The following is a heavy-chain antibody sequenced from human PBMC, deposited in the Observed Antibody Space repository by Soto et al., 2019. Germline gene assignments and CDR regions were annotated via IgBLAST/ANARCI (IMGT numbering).Heavy chain of an antibody. CDR3: AKDSRVRAARYFDY. CDR1: GFTFSSYG. CDR2: ISYDGSNK. Sequence: VGSLRLSCAASGFTFSSYGMHWVRQAPGKGLEWVAVISYDGSNKYYADSVKGRFTISRDNSKNTLYLQMNSPRAEDTTVYYCAKDSRVRAARYFDYWGQGTLVTVSS. D-gene: IGHD6-6*01. J-gene: IGHJ4*02. V-gene: IGHV3-30*18.